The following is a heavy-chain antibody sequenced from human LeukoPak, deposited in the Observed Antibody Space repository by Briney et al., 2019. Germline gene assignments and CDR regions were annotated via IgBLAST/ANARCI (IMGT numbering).Heavy chain of an antibody. V-gene: IGHV3-21*01. J-gene: IGHJ4*02. CDR3: AKDWYYDSSGYYSVHFDY. CDR1: GFTFDDYG. D-gene: IGHD3-22*01. Sequence: GGSLRLSCAASGFTFDDYGMSWVRQAPGKGLEWVSSIGTSTSYIYYADSVKGRFTISRDNAKNSLYLEMNSLRAEDTAVYYCAKDWYYDSSGYYSVHFDYWGQGTLVTVSS. CDR2: IGTSTSYI.